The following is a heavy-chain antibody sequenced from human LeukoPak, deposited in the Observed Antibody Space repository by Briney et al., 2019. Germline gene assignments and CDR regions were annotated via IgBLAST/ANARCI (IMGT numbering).Heavy chain of an antibody. Sequence: ASVKVSCKASGYTFTSYDINWVRQATGQGLEWMGWMNPNSGNTNYAQKLQGRVTMTTDTSTSTAYMELRSLRSDDTAVYYCARGLVDMITFGGVIDSTPLDYWGQGTLVTVSS. D-gene: IGHD3-16*02. CDR3: ARGLVDMITFGGVIDSTPLDY. CDR2: MNPNSGNT. V-gene: IGHV1-8*01. CDR1: GYTFTSYD. J-gene: IGHJ4*02.